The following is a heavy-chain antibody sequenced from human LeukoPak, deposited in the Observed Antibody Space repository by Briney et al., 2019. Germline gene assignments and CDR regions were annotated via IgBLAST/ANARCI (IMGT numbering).Heavy chain of an antibody. CDR2: IRYDGSNK. CDR3: TRDLMDYDVSTGLHHYYMDV. CDR1: GFTFSSYG. J-gene: IGHJ6*02. V-gene: IGHV3-30*02. D-gene: IGHD3-9*01. Sequence: GGSLRLSCAASGFTFSSYGMHWVRQAPGKGLEWVAFIRYDGSNKYYADSVKGRFTISRDNAKNSLYLQMNSLRAEDTAVYYCTRDLMDYDVSTGLHHYYMDVWGQGTTVTVSS.